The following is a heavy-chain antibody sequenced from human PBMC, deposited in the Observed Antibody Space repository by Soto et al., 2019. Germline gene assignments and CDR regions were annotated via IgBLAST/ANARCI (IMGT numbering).Heavy chain of an antibody. Sequence: GGSLRLSCAASGFTFSSYAMHWVRQAPGKGLEYLSAINNNGDRTYYANSVKGRFTVSRDNSKNTLYLQLDNLRLDDMAVYYCARENYGDREDFWGQGTLVTVSS. J-gene: IGHJ4*02. CDR3: ARENYGDREDF. V-gene: IGHV3-64*01. CDR2: INNNGDRT. CDR1: GFTFSSYA. D-gene: IGHD4-17*01.